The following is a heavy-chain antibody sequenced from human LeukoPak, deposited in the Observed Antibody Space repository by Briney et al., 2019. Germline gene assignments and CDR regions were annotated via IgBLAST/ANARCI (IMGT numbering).Heavy chain of an antibody. D-gene: IGHD3-22*01. V-gene: IGHV3-23*01. CDR3: AKSANLYDSSGLEAFDI. J-gene: IGHJ3*02. CDR1: GFTFSSYA. Sequence: GGSLRLSCAASGFTFSSYAMSWVRQAPGKGLEWVSAISGSGGSTYYADSVKGRFTISRDNSKNTLYLQMNSLRAEDTAVYYCAKSANLYDSSGLEAFDICRQGTMVTVSS. CDR2: ISGSGGST.